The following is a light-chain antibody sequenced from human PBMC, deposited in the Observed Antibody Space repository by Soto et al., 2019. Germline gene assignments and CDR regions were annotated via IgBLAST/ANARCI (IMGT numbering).Light chain of an antibody. Sequence: IPMXQSPSSLFESXGDRVTIHCRARWRICSSLHGYQQTPGTAPKIXXSDASSLQSGGPSRFSGSGSATDFTRTISSRQPDDFATYYRQQSYSTPWTFGQGTKVDIK. CDR3: QQSYSTPWT. CDR2: DAS. J-gene: IGKJ1*01. CDR1: WRICSS. V-gene: IGKV1-39*01.